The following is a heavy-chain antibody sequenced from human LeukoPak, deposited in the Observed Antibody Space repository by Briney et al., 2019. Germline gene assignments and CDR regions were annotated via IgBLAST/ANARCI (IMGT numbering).Heavy chain of an antibody. CDR1: EFILSNWW. V-gene: IGHV3-7*01. J-gene: IGHJ6*02. CDR2: IKPDGSEN. Sequence: GGSLRLSCAASEFILSNWWMTWVRQAPGKGLEWVASIKPDGSENYYVDSVKGRFTVSRDNARSSLYLQMNSLRAEDTAVYYCARGHYGMDVWGQGTAATVSS. CDR3: ARGHYGMDV.